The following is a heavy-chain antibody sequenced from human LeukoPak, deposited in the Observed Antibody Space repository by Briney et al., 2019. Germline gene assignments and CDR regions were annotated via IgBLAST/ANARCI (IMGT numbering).Heavy chain of an antibody. CDR2: YSGGTT. V-gene: IGHV3-53*01. J-gene: IGHJ5*02. CDR3: ARNRIDLVWFDP. Sequence: YSGGTTSYADSVKGRFTISRDNSKNTLYLQMNSLRVEDTAVYYCARNRIDLVWFDPWGQGTLVTVSS. D-gene: IGHD2-15*01.